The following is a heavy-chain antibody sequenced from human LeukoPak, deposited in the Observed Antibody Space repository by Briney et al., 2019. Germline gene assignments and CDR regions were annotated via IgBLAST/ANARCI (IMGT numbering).Heavy chain of an antibody. Sequence: GGSLRLSCAASGFTFDDYGMSWVRQAPGKGLEWVSGINWNGGSTGYADSVKGRFTISRDNAKNSLYLQMNSLRAEDTALYYCARDFDLASELTNSPLAYWGQGTLVTVPS. CDR2: INWNGGST. CDR3: ARDFDLASELTNSPLAY. CDR1: GFTFDDYG. V-gene: IGHV3-20*04. D-gene: IGHD3-9*01. J-gene: IGHJ4*02.